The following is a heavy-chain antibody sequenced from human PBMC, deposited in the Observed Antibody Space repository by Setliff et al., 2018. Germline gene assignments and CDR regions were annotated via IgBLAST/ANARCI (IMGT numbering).Heavy chain of an antibody. V-gene: IGHV4-59*11. Sequence: PSETLSLTCGVSGISISSGHYWGWIRQPPGKGLEWIGYVYYTGNTNYNPSLKSRLTISVDPSKNQVSLKLKSATTADTAVYYCARDRTAYNYGMDVWGQGTTVTVSS. J-gene: IGHJ6*02. CDR2: VYYTGNT. D-gene: IGHD5-18*01. CDR1: GISISSGHY. CDR3: ARDRTAYNYGMDV.